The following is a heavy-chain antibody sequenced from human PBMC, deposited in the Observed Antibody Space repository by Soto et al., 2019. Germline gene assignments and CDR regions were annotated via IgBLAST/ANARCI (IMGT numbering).Heavy chain of an antibody. Sequence: SETLSLTCTVSGGSMSSHYWTWLRQSPGKGLEWIGYISYSGSTYYNPSLKSRVSISADTSKNQFSLRMNSMIAAETAVYYCARADPAASVGYWGQGTLVTVSS. CDR1: GGSMSSHY. V-gene: IGHV4-59*11. CDR3: ARADPAASVGY. CDR2: ISYSGST. J-gene: IGHJ4*02. D-gene: IGHD2-2*01.